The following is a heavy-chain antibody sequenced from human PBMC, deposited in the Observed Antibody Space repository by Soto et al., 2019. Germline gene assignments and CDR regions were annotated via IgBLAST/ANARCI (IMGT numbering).Heavy chain of an antibody. Sequence: QITLNESGPTVVRPTETLTLTCRFSGFSLTTSGVGVGWIRQSPGKAPEWLALIYWDDDKRYSASLKSRLTSTKDTSKNQVVLTVSDLDPTDTATYYCAHRVLRTVFGLVTTTAIYFDFWGQGTPVAGSS. CDR3: AHRVLRTVFGLVTTTAIYFDF. CDR2: IYWDDDK. D-gene: IGHD3-3*01. CDR1: GFSLTTSGVG. V-gene: IGHV2-5*02. J-gene: IGHJ4*02.